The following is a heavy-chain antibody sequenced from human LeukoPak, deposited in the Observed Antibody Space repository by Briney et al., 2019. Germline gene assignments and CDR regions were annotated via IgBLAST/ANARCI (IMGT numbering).Heavy chain of an antibody. D-gene: IGHD5-18*01. V-gene: IGHV4-34*01. CDR1: GGSFSGYY. J-gene: IGHJ5*02. CDR3: ARGIQLWLRGWFDP. CDR2: INHSGST. Sequence: SETLSLTCAVYGGSFSGYYWSWIRQPPGKGLEWIGEINHSGSTNYNPSLKSRVTISVDTSKNQFSLKLSSVTAADTAVYYCARGIQLWLRGWFDPWGQGTLVTVSS.